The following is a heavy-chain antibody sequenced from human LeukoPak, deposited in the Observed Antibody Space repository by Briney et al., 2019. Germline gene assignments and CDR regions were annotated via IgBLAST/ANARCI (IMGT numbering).Heavy chain of an antibody. CDR2: IYYSGST. V-gene: IGHV4-59*08. J-gene: IGHJ4*02. Sequence: PSETLSLTCTVSGSSMSSYYWSWIRQPPGKGLEWIGYIYYSGSTKYNPSLKSRVTISVDTSKNQFSLKLSSVTAADTAVYYCARGARAGYNLVPFDYWGQGTLVTASS. CDR3: ARGARAGYNLVPFDY. D-gene: IGHD5-24*01. CDR1: GSSMSSYY.